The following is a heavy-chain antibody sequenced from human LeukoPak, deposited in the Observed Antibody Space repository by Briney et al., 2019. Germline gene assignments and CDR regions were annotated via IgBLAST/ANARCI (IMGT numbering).Heavy chain of an antibody. Sequence: SQTLSLTCTVSGGSISSGGYYWSWIRQPPGKGLEWIGYIYHSGSTYYNPSLKSRVTISVDRSKNQFSLKLSSVTAADTAVYYCARGASRTGTTPFDYWGQGTLVTVSS. CDR3: ARGASRTGTTPFDY. V-gene: IGHV4-30-2*01. CDR2: IYHSGST. J-gene: IGHJ4*02. D-gene: IGHD1-7*01. CDR1: GGSISSGGYY.